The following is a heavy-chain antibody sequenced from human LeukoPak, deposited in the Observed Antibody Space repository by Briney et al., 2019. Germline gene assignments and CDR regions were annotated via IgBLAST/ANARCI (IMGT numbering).Heavy chain of an antibody. CDR1: AFTFRTYW. CDR3: TTPNEGNWFDP. CDR2: IRDKGYGHAT. D-gene: IGHD2-8*01. Sequence: GGCLRLSYAASAFTFRTYWMSWVRQAPGKGLEWVGRIRDKGYGHATAYAASVKGRFILSRDDSKNTAYLQMNSLKTEDTALYYCTTPNEGNWFDPWGQGTLVTVSS. J-gene: IGHJ5*02. V-gene: IGHV3-73*01.